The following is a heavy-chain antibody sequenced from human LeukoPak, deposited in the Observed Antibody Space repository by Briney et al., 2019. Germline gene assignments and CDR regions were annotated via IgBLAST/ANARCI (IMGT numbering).Heavy chain of an antibody. CDR1: GSFSDHS. J-gene: IGHJ6*03. V-gene: IGHV4-34*01. CDR2: IDEWRRT. Sequence: SETLSLTCAVYGSFSDHSWSWIRQPPGKGLEWIGEIDEWRRTSYSPSLKSRVTLSVDTSKNQFSMKMSSVTAADTAVYFCARHGGPYSRYPWYYYYMDVWGKGTTVTVFS. D-gene: IGHD2-15*01. CDR3: ARHGGPYSRYPWYYYYMDV.